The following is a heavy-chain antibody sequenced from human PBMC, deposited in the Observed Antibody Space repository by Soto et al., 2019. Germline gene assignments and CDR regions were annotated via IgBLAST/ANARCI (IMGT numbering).Heavy chain of an antibody. J-gene: IGHJ5*02. D-gene: IGHD3-16*01. CDR3: ARMATFGSLTWFAP. CDR2: MNPGSGDT. Sequence: QVKLVQSGAEVREPGASVKVSCKASGYSFTNNDVSWVRQATGQGLEWMGWMNPGSGDTGYAQKFQGRVTMTRNISIATAYMELSSLRSDDTAIYYCARMATFGSLTWFAPWGQGTLVTVSS. V-gene: IGHV1-8*01. CDR1: GYSFTNND.